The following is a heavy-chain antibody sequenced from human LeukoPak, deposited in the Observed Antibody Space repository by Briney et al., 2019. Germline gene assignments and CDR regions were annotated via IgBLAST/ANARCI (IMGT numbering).Heavy chain of an antibody. CDR3: ATNYGDYVNWFDP. V-gene: IGHV3-23*01. CDR1: GFTFSSYA. CDR2: INANGDST. J-gene: IGHJ5*02. D-gene: IGHD4-17*01. Sequence: GGSLRLSCAASGFTFSSYAMSWVRQAPGQGPEWVSSINANGDSTWYADSVKGRFTIYRDNFKNTLSLQMNSLRAEDTALYHCATNYGDYVNWFDPWGQGTLVIVSS.